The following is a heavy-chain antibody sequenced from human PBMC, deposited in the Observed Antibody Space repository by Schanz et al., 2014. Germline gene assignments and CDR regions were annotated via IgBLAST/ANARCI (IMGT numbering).Heavy chain of an antibody. J-gene: IGHJ6*02. Sequence: EVQLLESGGGLVQPGGSLRLSCAASGFTFSIYGMSWVRQAPGKGLEWVSRMIGSGSSVFYADSVKGRFTISRDTAKNTVFLQRSKLRAEATAVYYCARDASRDYFAMDVWGQGTTVTVSS. CDR2: MIGSGSSV. V-gene: IGHV3-23*01. CDR3: ARDASRDYFAMDV. CDR1: GFTFSIYG.